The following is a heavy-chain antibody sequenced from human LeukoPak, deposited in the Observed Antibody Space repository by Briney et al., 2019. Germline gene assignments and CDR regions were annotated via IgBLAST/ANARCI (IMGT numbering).Heavy chain of an antibody. V-gene: IGHV3-66*01. CDR2: IYIGGST. Sequence: EGSLRLSCAASGFTVSSNYMSWVRQAPGKGLEWVSVIYIGGSTYYADSVKGRFTISRDNSKNTLYLQMNSLRAEDTAVYYCARDGHVWETQTYYFDYWGQGTLVTVSS. CDR1: GFTVSSNY. CDR3: ARDGHVWETQTYYFDY. J-gene: IGHJ4*02. D-gene: IGHD1-26*01.